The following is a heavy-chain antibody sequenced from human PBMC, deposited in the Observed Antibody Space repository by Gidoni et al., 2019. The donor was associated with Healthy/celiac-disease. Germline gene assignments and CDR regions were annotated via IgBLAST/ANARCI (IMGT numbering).Heavy chain of an antibody. V-gene: IGHV3-7*01. D-gene: IGHD2-15*01. CDR2: MKQDGSEK. CDR3: ARDGGGDIVVVVAANRPFDY. CDR1: GFTFSSYW. J-gene: IGHJ4*02. Sequence: EVQLVESGGGLVQPGGSLRLSCAASGFTFSSYWMIWVRQGQGQGLEWVGKMKQDGSEKDYVDSVKGRFTISSDNAKNTLYLQMNSLRAEDTAVYYCARDGGGDIVVVVAANRPFDYWGQGTLVTVSS.